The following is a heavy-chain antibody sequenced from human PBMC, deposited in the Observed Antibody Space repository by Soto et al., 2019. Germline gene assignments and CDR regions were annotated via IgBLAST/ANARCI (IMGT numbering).Heavy chain of an antibody. D-gene: IGHD3-16*01. V-gene: IGHV3-23*04. J-gene: IGHJ4*02. CDR2: ISGSGGRS. Sequence: EVQLVDSGGGLVQPGGSLRLSCAASGFTFSNYAMTWVRQAPGKGLEWVSGISGSGGRSYYADSVKGRFTISRANSKSPLWLQMTGLGAADAAVYYCAKAFFVWSSEQPYYFDYWGQGTLVTVSS. CDR3: AKAFFVWSSEQPYYFDY. CDR1: GFTFSNYA.